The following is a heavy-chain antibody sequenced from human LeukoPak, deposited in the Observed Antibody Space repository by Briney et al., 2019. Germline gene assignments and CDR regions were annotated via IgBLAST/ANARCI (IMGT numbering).Heavy chain of an antibody. J-gene: IGHJ2*01. CDR3: ARGTARSTWYFDL. CDR2: ISSSSSYI. Sequence: GGSLRLSCAASGFTFSSYTMNWVRQAPGKGLEWVSSISSSSSYIYYADSVKGRFTISRDNAKNSLYLQMNSLRAEDTAVYYCARGTARSTWYFDLWGRGTLVTVSS. D-gene: IGHD2-21*02. V-gene: IGHV3-21*01. CDR1: GFTFSSYT.